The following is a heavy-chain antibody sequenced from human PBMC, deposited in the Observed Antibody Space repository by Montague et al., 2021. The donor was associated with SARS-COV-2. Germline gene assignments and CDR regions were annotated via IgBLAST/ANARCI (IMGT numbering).Heavy chain of an antibody. V-gene: IGHV4-39*01. CDR1: GGSISSSSYY. D-gene: IGHD3-9*01. J-gene: IGHJ6*02. CDR3: ARQPVLRYFDWLSAAYGMDV. Sequence: SETLSLTCTVSGGSISSSSYYWGWIRQPPGKGLEWIGSIYYSGSTYYXXXLKSRVTISVDTSKNQFSLKLSSVTAADTAVYCCARQPVLRYFDWLSAAYGMDVWGQGTTVTVSS. CDR2: IYYSGST.